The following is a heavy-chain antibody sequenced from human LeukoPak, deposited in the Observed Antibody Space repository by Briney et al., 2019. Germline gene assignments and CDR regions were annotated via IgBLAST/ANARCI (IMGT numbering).Heavy chain of an antibody. CDR1: GFSLSTSGMR. CDR2: IDWDDDK. V-gene: IGHV2-70*04. J-gene: IGHJ4*02. CDR3: AQTYYYDSRNSYYFDY. Sequence: KESGPALVKPTQTLALTCTFSGFSLSTSGMRVSWIRQPPGKALEWLARIDWDDDKFYSTSLKTRLTISKDTSKNQVVLTMTNMDPVDTATYYCAQTYYYDSRNSYYFDYWGQGTLSPSPQ. D-gene: IGHD3-22*01.